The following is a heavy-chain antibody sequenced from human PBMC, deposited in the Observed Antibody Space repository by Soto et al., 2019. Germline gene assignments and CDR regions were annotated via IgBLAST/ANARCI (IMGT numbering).Heavy chain of an antibody. Sequence: SETLSLTCAVYGGSFSGYYWSWIRQPPGKGLEWIGEINHSGSTNYNPSLKSRVTISVDTSKNQFSLKLSSVTAADTAVYYCARGRKGFSSSGYVDWGQGTLVTVSS. CDR1: GGSFSGYY. CDR2: INHSGST. CDR3: ARGRKGFSSSGYVD. J-gene: IGHJ4*02. D-gene: IGHD6-13*01. V-gene: IGHV4-34*01.